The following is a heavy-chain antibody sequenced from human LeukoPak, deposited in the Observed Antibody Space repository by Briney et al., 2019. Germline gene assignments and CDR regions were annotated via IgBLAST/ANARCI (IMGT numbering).Heavy chain of an antibody. V-gene: IGHV2-70*04. D-gene: IGHD3-10*01. CDR1: GFSLNTSGMR. J-gene: IGHJ6*04. CDR3: ARMVRAGYGVDV. CDR2: IDWDDDK. Sequence: SGPALVKPTQTLTLTCTFSGFSLNTSGMRVSWIRQPPGKALEWLARIDWDDDKFYSTSLKTRLTISKDASKNQVVLTMTNMDPVDTATYYCARMVRAGYGVDVWGKGTTVTVSS.